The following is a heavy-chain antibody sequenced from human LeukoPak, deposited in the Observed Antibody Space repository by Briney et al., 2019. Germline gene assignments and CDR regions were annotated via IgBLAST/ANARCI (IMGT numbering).Heavy chain of an antibody. Sequence: ASVKVSCKASGYTFTSYGISWVRQAPGQGLEWMGWINPNSGGTNYAQKFQGRVTMTRDTSISTAYMELSRLRSDDTAVYYCARARGKYSSSSSINYWGQGTLVTVSS. CDR2: INPNSGGT. J-gene: IGHJ4*02. V-gene: IGHV1-2*02. D-gene: IGHD6-6*01. CDR3: ARARGKYSSSSSINY. CDR1: GYTFTSYG.